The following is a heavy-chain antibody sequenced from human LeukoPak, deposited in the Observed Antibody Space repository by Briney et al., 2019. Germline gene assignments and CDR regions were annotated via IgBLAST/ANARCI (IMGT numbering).Heavy chain of an antibody. J-gene: IGHJ4*02. D-gene: IGHD3-3*01. CDR3: ARGRYDFWSGYPSDY. CDR2: INPNSGGT. Sequence: ASVKVSCKASGYTFTGYYMHWVRQAPGQGLEWMGWINPNSGGTNYAQKFQGRVTMTRNTSISTAYMELSSLRSEDTAVYYCARGRYDFWSGYPSDYWGQGTLVTVSS. CDR1: GYTFTGYY. V-gene: IGHV1-2*02.